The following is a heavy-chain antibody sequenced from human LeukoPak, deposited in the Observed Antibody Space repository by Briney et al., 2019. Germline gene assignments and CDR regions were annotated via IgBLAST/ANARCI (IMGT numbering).Heavy chain of an antibody. CDR2: IIPIFGTA. D-gene: IGHD3-16*01. V-gene: IGHV1-69*13. CDR3: ARAPLGDGGLFDY. Sequence: SVKVSCKASGGTFSSCAISWVRQAPGQGLEWMGGIIPIFGTANYAQKFQGRVTITADESTSTAYMELSSLRSEDTAVYYCARAPLGDGGLFDYWGQGTLVTVSS. CDR1: GGTFSSCA. J-gene: IGHJ4*02.